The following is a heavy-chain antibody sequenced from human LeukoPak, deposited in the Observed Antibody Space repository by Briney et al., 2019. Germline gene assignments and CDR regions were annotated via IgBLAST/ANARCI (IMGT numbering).Heavy chain of an antibody. J-gene: IGHJ5*02. CDR2: INHSGST. Sequence: SETLSLTCAVYGGSFSGYYWSWIRQPPGKGLEWIGEINHSGSTNYNPSLKSRVTISVDTSKNQFSLKLSSVTAADTAVYYCARHAPRRAAAWWWFDLWGQGTLVTVSS. CDR1: GGSFSGYY. D-gene: IGHD6-13*01. V-gene: IGHV4-34*01. CDR3: ARHAPRRAAAWWWFDL.